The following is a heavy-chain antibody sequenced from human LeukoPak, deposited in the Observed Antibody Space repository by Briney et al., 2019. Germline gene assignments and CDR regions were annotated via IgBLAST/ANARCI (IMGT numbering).Heavy chain of an antibody. Sequence: PSETLSLTCTVSGGSISSYYGSWIRQPAGKGLEWIGRIYTRGSTNYNPSLKSRVTMSVDTSKNQFSLKVSSVTASDTAVYYCPREQGGQQDYWGQGTLVTVSS. CDR3: PREQGGQQDY. CDR2: IYTRGST. CDR1: GGSISSYY. J-gene: IGHJ4*02. D-gene: IGHD6-13*01. V-gene: IGHV4-4*07.